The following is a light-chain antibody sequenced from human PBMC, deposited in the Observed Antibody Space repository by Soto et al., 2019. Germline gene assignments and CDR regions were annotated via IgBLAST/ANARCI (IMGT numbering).Light chain of an antibody. J-gene: IGKJ1*01. V-gene: IGKV1-27*01. CDR2: DTS. CDR1: QVIANY. Sequence: DIQMTQSPATLSASVGDRVTIACRASQVIANYVAWYQQSPGKVPKVLIYDTSTLQSGVPSRFSGSGSGTDFTLTISSLQPEDVATYYCQKYNSAPRAFGQGTKVDI. CDR3: QKYNSAPRA.